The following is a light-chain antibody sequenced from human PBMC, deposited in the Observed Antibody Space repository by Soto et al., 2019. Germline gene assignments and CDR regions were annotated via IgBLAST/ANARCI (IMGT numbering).Light chain of an antibody. CDR2: AAS. J-gene: IGKJ4*01. Sequence: AIRMTQSPSSLSASTGDRVTITCRASQGISSYLAWYQQKPGKAPKLLIYAASTLQSGVPSRFSGSGSGTDFTLPISCLQSEDFVTYYCQQYYSYPPLTFGGGTKVEIK. CDR1: QGISSY. V-gene: IGKV1-8*01. CDR3: QQYYSYPPLT.